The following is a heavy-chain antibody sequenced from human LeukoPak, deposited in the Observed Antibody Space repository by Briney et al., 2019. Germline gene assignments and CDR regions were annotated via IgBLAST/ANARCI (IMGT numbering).Heavy chain of an antibody. Sequence: GASVKVSCRASGYTFTDYYMHWVRQAPGQGLEWMGWINPNSGGTNYAQKFQGRVTMTRDTSISTAYMELSRLRSDDTAVYYCARDGRRAPYCSSTSCYPPDYYYYMDVWGKGTTVTVSS. CDR3: ARDGRRAPYCSSTSCYPPDYYYYMDV. V-gene: IGHV1-2*02. D-gene: IGHD2-2*01. CDR2: INPNSGGT. J-gene: IGHJ6*03. CDR1: GYTFTDYY.